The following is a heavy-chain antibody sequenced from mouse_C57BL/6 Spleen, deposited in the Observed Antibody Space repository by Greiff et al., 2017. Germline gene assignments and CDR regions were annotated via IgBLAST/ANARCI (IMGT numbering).Heavy chain of an antibody. CDR1: GYPFTSYW. D-gene: IGHD2-1*01. V-gene: IGHV1-74*01. CDR3: AIYYGNGGFDY. J-gene: IGHJ2*01. Sequence: QVQLQQPGAELVKPGASVKVSCKASGYPFTSYWMHWVKQRPGQGLEWIGRIHPSDSNTNYNQKFKGKATLTVDKSSSTAYMQLNSLTSEYSAVYYCAIYYGNGGFDYWGQGTTLTVSS. CDR2: IHPSDSNT.